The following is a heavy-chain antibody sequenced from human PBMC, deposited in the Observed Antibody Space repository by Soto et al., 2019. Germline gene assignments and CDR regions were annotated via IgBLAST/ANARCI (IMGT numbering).Heavy chain of an antibody. V-gene: IGHV3-21*01. CDR3: ARDLTAAYDFVF. CDR2: ISSSSSYM. D-gene: IGHD5-12*01. CDR1: GFTFSNYN. Sequence: PGGSLRLSCAASGFTFSNYNMNWVRQAPGKGLEWVSSISSSSSYMYYADSVKGRFTISRDNARNSLYLQLNSLRAEDTAVYYCARDLTAAYDFVFWGQGTLVTVSS. J-gene: IGHJ4*02.